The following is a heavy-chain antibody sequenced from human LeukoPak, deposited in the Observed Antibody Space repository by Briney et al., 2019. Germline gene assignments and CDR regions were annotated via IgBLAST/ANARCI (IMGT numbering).Heavy chain of an antibody. CDR3: ARRSDYYDILNL. Sequence: SETLSLTCTVSGGSISNHYWTWIRHPPGKGLERIWYIYYTGSTNYNPSLKSRVTISVDTSKNQFSLKLSSVTAADTAVYYCARRSDYYDILNLWGQGTMVTVSS. D-gene: IGHD3-22*01. V-gene: IGHV4-59*11. J-gene: IGHJ3*01. CDR1: GGSISNHY. CDR2: IYYTGST.